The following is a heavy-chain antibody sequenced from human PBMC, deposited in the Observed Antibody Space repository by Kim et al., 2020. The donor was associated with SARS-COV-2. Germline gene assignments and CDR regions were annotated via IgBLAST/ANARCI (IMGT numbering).Heavy chain of an antibody. CDR2: IYPGDSDT. CDR3: ARSFLVRGPHDAFDI. D-gene: IGHD3-10*01. V-gene: IGHV5-51*01. J-gene: IGHJ3*02. Sequence: GESLKISCKGSGYSFTSYWIGWVRQMPGKGLEWMGIIYPGDSDTRYSPSFQGQVTISADKSISTAYLQWSSLKASDTAMYYCARSFLVRGPHDAFDIWGQGTMVTVSS. CDR1: GYSFTSYW.